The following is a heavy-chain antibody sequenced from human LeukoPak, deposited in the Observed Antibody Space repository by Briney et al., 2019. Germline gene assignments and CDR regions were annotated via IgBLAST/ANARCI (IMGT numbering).Heavy chain of an antibody. CDR2: IGLASGFV. Sequence: GGSLRLSCAASGFTFSDYSMNWVRRAPGRGLEWISYIGLASGFVSYADSVKGRSSISSDTARNSVYLQMSSLRAEDTAVYYCARDHNWAFDSWGQGTLVDVSS. J-gene: IGHJ4*02. V-gene: IGHV3-21*05. CDR1: GFTFSDYS. D-gene: IGHD1-20*01. CDR3: ARDHNWAFDS.